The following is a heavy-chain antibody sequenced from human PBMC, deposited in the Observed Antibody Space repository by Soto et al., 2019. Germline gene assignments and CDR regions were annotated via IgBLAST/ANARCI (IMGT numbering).Heavy chain of an antibody. CDR3: ANDRALENQAPYGMDV. CDR1: PITVYNFAA. Sequence: EMQLLESGGGLGQPGGSLRLSCVASPITVYNFAAMSWVRQAPESGLEWVSTISGRGDHKYYADSVKGRFTISRDNSKNRLYLQMDGLRVEDTAVYYGANDRALENQAPYGMDVWGQGTTVTV. CDR2: ISGRGDHK. D-gene: IGHD2-2*01. V-gene: IGHV3-23*01. J-gene: IGHJ6*02.